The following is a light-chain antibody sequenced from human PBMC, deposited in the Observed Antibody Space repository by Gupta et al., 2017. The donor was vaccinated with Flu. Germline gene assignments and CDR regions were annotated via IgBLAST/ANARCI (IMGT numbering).Light chain of an antibody. J-gene: IGKJ4*01. Sequence: IVSTQSPATLSASPGERATISCRASQSVSICFAWYQQKPGQAPRLLIYKASKRETGVPARYSGSGSGTDFTLTIISLQPEDFAVYYCQERNTYALTFGGGTRLEIK. CDR3: QERNTYALT. CDR2: KAS. V-gene: IGKV3-11*01. CDR1: QSVSIC.